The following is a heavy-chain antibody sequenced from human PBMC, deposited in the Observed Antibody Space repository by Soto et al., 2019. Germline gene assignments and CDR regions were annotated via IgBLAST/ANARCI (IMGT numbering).Heavy chain of an antibody. Sequence: PSETLSPTCAVYGGSFSGYYWSWIRQPPGKGLEWIGEINHSGSTNYNPSLKSRVTISVDTSKNQFSLKLSSVTAADTAVYYCARDPQLLEWLDYYYYGMDVWGQGTTVTVSS. CDR2: INHSGST. V-gene: IGHV4-34*01. CDR1: GGSFSGYY. J-gene: IGHJ6*02. D-gene: IGHD3-3*01. CDR3: ARDPQLLEWLDYYYYGMDV.